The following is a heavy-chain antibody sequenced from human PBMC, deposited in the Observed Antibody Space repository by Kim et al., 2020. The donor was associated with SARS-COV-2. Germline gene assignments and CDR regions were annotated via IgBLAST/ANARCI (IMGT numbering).Heavy chain of an antibody. CDR2: IYYSGST. J-gene: IGHJ4*02. D-gene: IGHD1-26*01. CDR1: GGSISSYY. Sequence: SETLSLTCTVSGGSISSYYWSWIRQPPGKGLEWIGYIYYSGSTNYNPSLKSRVTISVDTSKNQFSLKLSSVTAADTAVYYCATSKDSGSYSLDYWGQGTLVTVSS. V-gene: IGHV4-59*01. CDR3: ATSKDSGSYSLDY.